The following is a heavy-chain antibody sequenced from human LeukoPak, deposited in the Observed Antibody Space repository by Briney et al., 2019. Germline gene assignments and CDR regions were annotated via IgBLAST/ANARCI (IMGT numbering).Heavy chain of an antibody. D-gene: IGHD6-13*01. CDR2: INHSGST. CDR3: ARLYSSSWDYYYYMDV. J-gene: IGHJ6*03. V-gene: IGHV4-38-2*01. Sequence: SETLSLTCAVSGYSISSGYYWGWIRQPPGKGLEWIGEINHSGSTNYNPSLKSRVTISVDTSKNQFSLKLSSVTAADTAVYYCARLYSSSWDYYYYMDVWGKGTRSPSP. CDR1: GYSISSGYY.